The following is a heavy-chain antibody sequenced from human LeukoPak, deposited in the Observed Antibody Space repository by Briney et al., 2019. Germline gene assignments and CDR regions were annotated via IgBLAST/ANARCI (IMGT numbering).Heavy chain of an antibody. V-gene: IGHV3-48*03. CDR1: GFTFSSFE. CDR3: ARKVLSGSRYFDY. CDR2: ITSSASTI. D-gene: IGHD1-26*01. J-gene: IGHJ4*02. Sequence: GGSLRLSCAASGFTFSSFEMNWVRQAPGKGLEWVSYITSSASTIYYAESVKGRFTISRDNAKNSLFLQMNSLRAEDTAVYYCARKVLSGSRYFDYWGQGILVTVSS.